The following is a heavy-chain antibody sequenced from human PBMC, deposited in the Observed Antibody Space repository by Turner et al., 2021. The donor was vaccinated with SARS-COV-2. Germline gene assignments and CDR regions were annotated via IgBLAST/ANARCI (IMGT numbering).Heavy chain of an antibody. CDR2: IYYSANT. J-gene: IGHJ1*01. CDR3: ARQPGGVIHGPKYFHH. V-gene: IGHV4-39*01. D-gene: IGHD3-16*01. Sequence: QLQLQESGPGLVKPSETMSLTCTVSGGSISSSTYYWGWVRQPPGKGQVWIGSIYYSANTYYNSSLESRVTLSVDTSKNQFSLKLTSVTAADTAVYYCARQPGGVIHGPKYFHHWGQVTLVTVSS. CDR1: GGSISSSTYY.